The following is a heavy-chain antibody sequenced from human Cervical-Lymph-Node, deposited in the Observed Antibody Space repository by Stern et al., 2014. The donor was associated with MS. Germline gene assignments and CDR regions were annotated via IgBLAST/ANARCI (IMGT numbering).Heavy chain of an antibody. Sequence: QVQLVESGADVVQPGRSLRLSCAASGFSFSRYAMHWVRQAPGKGLEWVALIWYDGSNPYYADSVTGLFTISRDNFKNTLYLQMNSLRAEDTAVYYCASAYSSSHYYFDYWGQGTLVTVSS. D-gene: IGHD6-13*01. J-gene: IGHJ4*02. CDR3: ASAYSSSHYYFDY. CDR2: IWYDGSNP. V-gene: IGHV3-33*01. CDR1: GFSFSRYA.